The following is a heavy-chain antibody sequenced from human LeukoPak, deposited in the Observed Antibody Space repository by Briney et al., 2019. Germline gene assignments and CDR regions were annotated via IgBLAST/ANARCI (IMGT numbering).Heavy chain of an antibody. J-gene: IGHJ6*02. CDR3: ARGPWSGVGLLYCYYGMDV. V-gene: IGHV4-34*01. D-gene: IGHD1-26*01. CDR1: GGSFSGYY. CDR2: INHSGST. Sequence: SETLSLTCAVYGGSFSGYYWSWIRQPPGKGLEWIGEINHSGSTNYNPSLKSRVTISVDTSKNQFSLKLSSVTAADTAVYYCARGPWSGVGLLYCYYGMDVWGQGTTVTVSS.